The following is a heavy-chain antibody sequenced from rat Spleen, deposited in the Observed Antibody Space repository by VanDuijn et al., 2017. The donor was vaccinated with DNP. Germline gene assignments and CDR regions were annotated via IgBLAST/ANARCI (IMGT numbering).Heavy chain of an antibody. D-gene: IGHD1-6*01. J-gene: IGHJ4*01. V-gene: IGHV5-58*01. CDR2: INTDGGST. CDR1: GFTFSSYW. CDR3: AKDALYYGYAMDA. Sequence: EVQLVETGGGLVQPGRSLKLSCVASGFTFSSYWMYWIRQAPGKGLEWVASINTDGGSTYYPDSVKGRFTISRDNAENTVYLKINSLRSEDTATYYCAKDALYYGYAMDAWGQGTSVTVSS.